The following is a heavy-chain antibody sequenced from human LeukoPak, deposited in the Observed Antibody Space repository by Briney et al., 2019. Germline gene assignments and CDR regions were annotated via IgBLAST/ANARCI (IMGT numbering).Heavy chain of an antibody. V-gene: IGHV3-53*01. D-gene: IGHD3-3*01. J-gene: IGHJ4*02. CDR1: GFTVSSNY. CDR3: ARGAFGVWPFDY. CDR2: IYSGGST. Sequence: GGSLRLSCAASGFTVSSNYMSWVRQAPGKGLEWVSVIYSGGSTYYADSVKGRFTISRDNSKNTLYLQMNSLRAEDTAVYYCARGAFGVWPFDYWGQGTLVTVSS.